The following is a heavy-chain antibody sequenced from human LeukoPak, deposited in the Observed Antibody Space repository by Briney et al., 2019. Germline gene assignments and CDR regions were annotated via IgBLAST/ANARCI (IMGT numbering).Heavy chain of an antibody. CDR3: APFGSAEYFQD. CDR2: IKRKSDGGTS. Sequence: PGGSLRLSCAASGFTFINAWMSWVRQAPGKGLEWVGRIKRKSDGGTSDYAVPVKGRFTISRDDSKNTLYLQMTSLKTEVTAVYYCAPFGSAEYFQDWGQGTLVTVSS. V-gene: IGHV3-15*01. CDR1: GFTFINAW. D-gene: IGHD2/OR15-2a*01. J-gene: IGHJ1*01.